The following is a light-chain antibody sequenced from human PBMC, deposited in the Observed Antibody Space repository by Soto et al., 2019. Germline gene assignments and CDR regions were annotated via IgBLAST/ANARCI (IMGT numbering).Light chain of an antibody. V-gene: IGLV2-8*01. J-gene: IGLJ2*01. CDR3: SSYAGSISPGVV. Sequence: QSVLTQPPSASGSPGQSVTISCTGTSSDVGAYNYVSWYQQHPGKAPKVMIFEVSKRPSGVPDRFSGSKSGNTASLTVSGLQAEDEADYYCSSYAGSISPGVVFGGGTKVTVL. CDR2: EVS. CDR1: SSDVGAYNY.